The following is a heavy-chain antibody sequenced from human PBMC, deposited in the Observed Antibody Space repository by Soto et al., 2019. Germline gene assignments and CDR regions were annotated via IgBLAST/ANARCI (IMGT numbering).Heavy chain of an antibody. CDR2: INPCGGST. CDR3: ARDVAAAGTAHYYAMDV. J-gene: IGHJ6*02. D-gene: IGHD6-13*01. CDR1: GYTFTSYY. V-gene: IGHV1-46*01. Sequence: ASVKVSCKASGYTFTSYYMHWVRRAPGQGLEWLGIINPCGGSTSYAQKFQGRVTMTRDTSTSTVYMELSSLRSEDTAVYYCARDVAAAGTAHYYAMDVWGQGTTVTVSS.